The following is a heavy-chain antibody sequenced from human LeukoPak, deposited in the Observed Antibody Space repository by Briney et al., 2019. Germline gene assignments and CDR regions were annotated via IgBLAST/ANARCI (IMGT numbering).Heavy chain of an antibody. Sequence: PGRSLRLSCAASGFTFDDYAMHWVRQAPGKGLEWVSGISWNSGSIGYADSVKGRFTISRDNAKNSLYLQMNSLRAEDTALYYCAKDIRVRSDGGFFDYWGQGTLVTVSS. CDR1: GFTFDDYA. CDR3: AKDIRVRSDGGFFDY. J-gene: IGHJ4*02. V-gene: IGHV3-9*01. D-gene: IGHD3-10*01. CDR2: ISWNSGSI.